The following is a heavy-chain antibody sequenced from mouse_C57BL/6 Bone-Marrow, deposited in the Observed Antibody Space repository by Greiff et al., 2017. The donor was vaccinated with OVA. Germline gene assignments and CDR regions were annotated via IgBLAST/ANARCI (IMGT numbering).Heavy chain of an antibody. V-gene: IGHV1-59*01. CDR2: IDPSDCYT. D-gene: IGHD1-1*01. J-gene: IGHJ2*01. Sequence: VQLQQPGAELVRPGTSVKLSCKASGYTFTSYWMHWVKQRPGQGLEWIGVIDPSDCYTNYNQKFKGKATLTVDPSSSTAYMQLSGLTSEDTAVYYCAREAMITTVVVPDDWGQGTTLTVSS. CDR1: GYTFTSYW. CDR3: AREAMITTVVVPDD.